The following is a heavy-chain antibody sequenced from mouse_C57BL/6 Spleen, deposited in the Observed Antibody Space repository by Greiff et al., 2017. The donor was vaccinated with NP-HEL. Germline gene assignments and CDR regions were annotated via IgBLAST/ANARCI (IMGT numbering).Heavy chain of an antibody. V-gene: IGHV2-5*01. J-gene: IGHJ4*01. CDR3: GKKHGSSPYYYAMDY. Sequence: VKLMESGPGLVQPSQSLSITCTVSGFSLTSYGVHWVRQSPGKGLEWLGVLWRGGSTDYNAAFMSRLSITKDNSKSQVFFKMNSLQADDTAIYYCGKKHGSSPYYYAMDYWGQGTSVTVSS. CDR1: GFSLTSYG. CDR2: LWRGGST. D-gene: IGHD1-1*01.